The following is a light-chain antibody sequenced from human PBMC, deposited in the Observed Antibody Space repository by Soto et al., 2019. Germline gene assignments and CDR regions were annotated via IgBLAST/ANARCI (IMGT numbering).Light chain of an antibody. CDR1: SSDVGGYNY. V-gene: IGLV2-14*03. CDR3: SSYTSSSTLSTYV. J-gene: IGLJ1*01. Sequence: QSALTQPASVSGSPGQSITISCTGTSSDVGGYNYVSWYQHHPGKAPKLMIYDVSNRPSGVSNRFSGSKSGNTASLIISGLQAEDEADYYCSSYTSSSTLSTYVFGTGSQV. CDR2: DVS.